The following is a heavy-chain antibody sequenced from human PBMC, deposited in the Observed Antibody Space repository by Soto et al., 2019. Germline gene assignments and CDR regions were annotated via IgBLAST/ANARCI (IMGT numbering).Heavy chain of an antibody. J-gene: IGHJ5*02. CDR2: INHSGST. CDR3: ARVLGYCSGGSCLNWFDP. D-gene: IGHD2-15*01. Sequence: SETLSLTCAVYGGSFSGYYWSWIRQPPGKGLEWIGEINHSGSTNYNPSLKSRVTISVDTSKNQFSLKLSSVTAADTAVYYCARVLGYCSGGSCLNWFDPWGQGTLVTVSS. CDR1: GGSFSGYY. V-gene: IGHV4-34*01.